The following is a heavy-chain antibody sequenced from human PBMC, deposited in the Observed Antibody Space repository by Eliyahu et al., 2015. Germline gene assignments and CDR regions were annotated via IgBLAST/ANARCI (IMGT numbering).Heavy chain of an antibody. Sequence: QVQLVESGGGVVQPGGSLRLSCAASGFTFSSXXMXXVRXAPAGRGXEWVAFIRYDGSNKYYADSVKGRFTISRDNSKNTLYLQMNSLRAEDTAVYYCARAYYDFWSGYSDPEKSYYFDYWGQGTLVTVSS. CDR3: ARAYYDFWSGYSDPEKSYYFDY. D-gene: IGHD3-3*01. J-gene: IGHJ4*02. CDR1: GFTFSSXX. V-gene: IGHV3-30*02. CDR2: IRYDGSNK.